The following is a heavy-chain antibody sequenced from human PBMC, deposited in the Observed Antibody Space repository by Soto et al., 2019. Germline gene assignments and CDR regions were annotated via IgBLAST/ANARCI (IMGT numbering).Heavy chain of an antibody. Sequence: PSETLSLTCAVYGGSFSGYYWSWIRQPPGKGLEWIGEINHSGSTNYNPSLKSQVTISVDTSKNQFSLKLSSVTAADTTVYYCARDSKPYYYGSGSPIYYYYGMDVWGQGTTVTVAS. D-gene: IGHD3-10*01. CDR2: INHSGST. J-gene: IGHJ6*02. V-gene: IGHV4-34*01. CDR3: ARDSKPYYYGSGSPIYYYYGMDV. CDR1: GGSFSGYY.